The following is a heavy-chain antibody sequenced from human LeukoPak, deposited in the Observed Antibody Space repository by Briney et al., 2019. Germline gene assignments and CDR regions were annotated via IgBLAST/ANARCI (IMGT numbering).Heavy chain of an antibody. Sequence: GASVKVSCKASGYTFTSYGIRWVRQAPGQGLELMGWISAYNGNTNYAQKLESRVTMTTDTSTSTAYMELRSLRSDDTAVYYCARREGKWEAFDIWGQGTMVTVSS. CDR2: ISAYNGNT. D-gene: IGHD1-26*01. V-gene: IGHV1-18*01. J-gene: IGHJ3*02. CDR3: ARREGKWEAFDI. CDR1: GYTFTSYG.